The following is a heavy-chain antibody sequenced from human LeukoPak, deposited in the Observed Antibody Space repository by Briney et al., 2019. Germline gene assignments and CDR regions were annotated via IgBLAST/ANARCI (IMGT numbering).Heavy chain of an antibody. CDR3: ARASSVVAPAATAFDI. J-gene: IGHJ3*02. V-gene: IGHV3-53*01. CDR2: IFSASST. D-gene: IGHD2-2*01. CDR1: GITVSSDY. Sequence: PGGSLRLFCAVSGITVSSDYMGWVRQAPGEGLEWVSIIFSASSTFYADSVKGRFTISRDNSKNMLYLRMNSLSADDTAVYYCARASSVVAPAATAFDIWGQGTMVTVSS.